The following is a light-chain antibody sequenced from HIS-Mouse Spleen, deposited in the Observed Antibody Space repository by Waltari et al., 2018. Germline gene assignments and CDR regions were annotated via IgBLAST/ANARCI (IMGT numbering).Light chain of an antibody. Sequence: DIQLTQSPSFLSASVGDRVTITCRASQGISSYLAWYQQNPGKAPKLLIYAASTLQSGVPSRSSGSGSGTEFTITISSLQPEDLATYYCQQLNSYPPTFGQGTKVESK. V-gene: IGKV1-9*01. J-gene: IGKJ1*01. CDR3: QQLNSYPPT. CDR1: QGISSY. CDR2: AAS.